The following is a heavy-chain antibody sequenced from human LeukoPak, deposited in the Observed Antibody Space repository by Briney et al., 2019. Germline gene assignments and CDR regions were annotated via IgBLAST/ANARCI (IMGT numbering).Heavy chain of an antibody. V-gene: IGHV1-18*01. Sequence: ASVKVSCKASGGTFSSYAFSWVRQAPGQGLEWMGWISAYNGNTNYAQKLQGRVTMTTDTSTSTAYMELRSLRSDDTAVYYCARDTANYYDSSGLIYGFDYWGQGTLVTVSS. J-gene: IGHJ4*02. CDR2: ISAYNGNT. CDR1: GGTFSSYA. D-gene: IGHD3-22*01. CDR3: ARDTANYYDSSGLIYGFDY.